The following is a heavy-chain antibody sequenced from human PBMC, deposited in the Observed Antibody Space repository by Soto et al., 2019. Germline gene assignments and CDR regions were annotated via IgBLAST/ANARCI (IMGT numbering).Heavy chain of an antibody. CDR2: IYYSGST. V-gene: IGHV4-31*03. CDR1: GGSISSGGYY. Sequence: PXGTLSLTCTVSGGSISSGGYYWSWIREHPGKGLEWIGYIYYSGSTYYNPSLKSRVTISVDTSKNQFSLKLSSVTAADTAVYYCARIDYYDSYYFDYWGQGTLVTVSS. D-gene: IGHD3-22*01. CDR3: ARIDYYDSYYFDY. J-gene: IGHJ4*02.